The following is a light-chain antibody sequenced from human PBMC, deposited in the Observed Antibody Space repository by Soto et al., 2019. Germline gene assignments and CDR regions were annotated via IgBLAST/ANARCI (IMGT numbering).Light chain of an antibody. CDR3: QQYGGSPLT. Sequence: EIVLTQSPGTLSLSPGESATLSCRASQSVSSSSLAWYQQKPGQAPRLVFFGGSNRAAGVPDRFGGSGSGTDFTLTISRLEPEDFAVYYCQQYGGSPLTFGGGTKVDIK. V-gene: IGKV3-20*01. CDR2: GGS. CDR1: QSVSSSS. J-gene: IGKJ4*01.